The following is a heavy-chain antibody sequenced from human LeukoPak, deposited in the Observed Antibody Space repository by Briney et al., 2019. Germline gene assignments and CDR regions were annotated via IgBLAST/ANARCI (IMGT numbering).Heavy chain of an antibody. V-gene: IGHV3-15*01. D-gene: IGHD3-10*01. CDR1: GFTFSNAR. J-gene: IGHJ6*02. CDR3: TTGPFDYYGSASYLANGMDV. Sequence: RSGGSLRLSCAASGFTFSNARMSWVRQAPGKGLEWVGRIKSKTDGGTTDYTAPVKGRFTISRDDSKNTLYLQMNSLKTVDTAVYYCTTGPFDYYGSASYLANGMDVWGQGTTVTVSS. CDR2: IKSKTDGGTT.